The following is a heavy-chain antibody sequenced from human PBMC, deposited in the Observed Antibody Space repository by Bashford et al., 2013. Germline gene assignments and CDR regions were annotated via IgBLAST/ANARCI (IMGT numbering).Heavy chain of an antibody. Sequence: HSGGSLRLSCVASGLQFSGYSMNWVRQAPGKGLEWVSNIDNRGNTTDYTDAVRGRFTISRDNSRNILYLQMDNLSAEDSAIYYCAKGGDYDSWGQGSLVTVSS. CDR2: IDNRGNTT. CDR1: GLQFSGYS. CDR3: AKGGDYDS. D-gene: IGHD3-10*01. J-gene: IGHJ5*01. V-gene: IGHV3-48*01.